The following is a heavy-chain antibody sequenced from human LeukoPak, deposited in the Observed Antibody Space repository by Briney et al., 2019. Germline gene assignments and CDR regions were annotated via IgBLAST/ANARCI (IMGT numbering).Heavy chain of an antibody. CDR3: ARGKTGTKAHFDY. J-gene: IGHJ4*02. Sequence: SETLSLTCAVYGGSLSGYYWSWIRQPPGKGLEWIGEINHSGSTNYNPSLKSRVTISVDTSKNQFSLKLSSVTAADTAVYYCARGKTGTKAHFDYWGQGTLVTVSS. V-gene: IGHV4-34*01. CDR1: GGSLSGYY. D-gene: IGHD1-7*01. CDR2: INHSGST.